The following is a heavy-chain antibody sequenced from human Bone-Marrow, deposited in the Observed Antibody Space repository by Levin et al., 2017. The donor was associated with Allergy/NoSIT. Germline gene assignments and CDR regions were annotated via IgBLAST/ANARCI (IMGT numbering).Heavy chain of an antibody. CDR3: AREFIGSSLVFSAYYYYGMDV. V-gene: IGHV3-66*01. D-gene: IGHD6-6*01. Sequence: PGGSLRLSCAASGFTVSSNYMSWVRQAPGKGLEWVSVIYSGGSTYYADSVKGRFTISRDNSKNTLYLQMNSLRAEDTAVYYCAREFIGSSLVFSAYYYYGMDVWGQGTTVTVSS. CDR1: GFTVSSNY. CDR2: IYSGGST. J-gene: IGHJ6*02.